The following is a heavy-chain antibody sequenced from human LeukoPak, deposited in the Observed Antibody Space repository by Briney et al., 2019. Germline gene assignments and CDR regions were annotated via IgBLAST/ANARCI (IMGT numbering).Heavy chain of an antibody. CDR3: ARDLLIYDYVWGSYRMTGVYPVPV. CDR2: IYYSGST. J-gene: IGHJ4*02. D-gene: IGHD3-16*02. V-gene: IGHV4-59*11. Sequence: SETLSLTCTVSGGSISSHYWSWIRQPPGKGLEWIGYIYYSGSTNYNPSLKSRVTISVDTSKNQFSLKLSSVTAADTAVYYCARDLLIYDYVWGSYRMTGVYPVPVWGQGTLVTVSS. CDR1: GGSISSHY.